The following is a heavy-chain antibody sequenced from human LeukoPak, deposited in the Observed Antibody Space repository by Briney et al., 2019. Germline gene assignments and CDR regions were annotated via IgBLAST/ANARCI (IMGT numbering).Heavy chain of an antibody. V-gene: IGHV3-23*01. Sequence: GGSLRLSCAASGFTFSSYAMSWVRQAPGKGLEWVTAISGSGGSTYYADSVKGRFTISRDNSKNTLYLQMNSLRAEDTAVYYCAKSEDFSSGYYIPVNFDYWGQGTLVTVSS. D-gene: IGHD3-3*01. CDR1: GFTFSSYA. CDR3: AKSEDFSSGYYIPVNFDY. J-gene: IGHJ4*02. CDR2: ISGSGGST.